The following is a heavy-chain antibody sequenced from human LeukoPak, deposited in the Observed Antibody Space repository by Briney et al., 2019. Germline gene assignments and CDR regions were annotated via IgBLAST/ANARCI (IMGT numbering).Heavy chain of an antibody. CDR2: IKSKVDGGTT. Sequence: GGSLRLSCAASGFTFANAYMTWVRQAPGKGLEWVGRIKSKVDGGTTDYGAPVKARFSISRDDSKNTVYLQMNSLRTEDTAVYYCTTDAGYSSRWYNYWGQGTLVTVAS. CDR1: GFTFANAY. J-gene: IGHJ4*02. V-gene: IGHV3-15*01. CDR3: TTDAGYSSRWYNY. D-gene: IGHD6-13*01.